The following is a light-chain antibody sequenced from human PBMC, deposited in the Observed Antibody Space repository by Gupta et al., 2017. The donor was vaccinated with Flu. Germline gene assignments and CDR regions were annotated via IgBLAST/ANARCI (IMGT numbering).Light chain of an antibody. V-gene: IGKV2-28*01. CDR2: LGS. CDR3: MQALQTPRT. Sequence: EIVMTQSPLSLPVTPGEPASISCRSSQSLLHSNGHNYLDRYLQKTGQSPPHLIYLGSNRAPGVPDRFSGSGSGTDFTLKISRVVAEDVWVYYCMQALQTPRTFGQGTKVEIK. J-gene: IGKJ1*01. CDR1: QSLLHSNGHNY.